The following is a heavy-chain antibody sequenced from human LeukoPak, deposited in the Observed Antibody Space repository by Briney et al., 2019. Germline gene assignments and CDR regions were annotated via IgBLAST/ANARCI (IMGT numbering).Heavy chain of an antibody. D-gene: IGHD3-22*01. CDR1: GYTFTGYY. Sequence: ASVKVSCKASGYTFTGYYMHWVRQAPGQGLEWMGWINPNSGGTNYAQKFQGRVTMTRDTSISTAYMELSRLRSDDTAVYYCARVTYYYDSSGYGFDYWGQGTLVTVSS. CDR3: ARVTYYYDSSGYGFDY. CDR2: INPNSGGT. J-gene: IGHJ4*02. V-gene: IGHV1-2*02.